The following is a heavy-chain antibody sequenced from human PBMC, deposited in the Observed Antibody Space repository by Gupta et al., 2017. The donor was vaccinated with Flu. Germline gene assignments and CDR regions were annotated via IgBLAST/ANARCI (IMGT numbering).Heavy chain of an antibody. CDR1: GFTFSSYW. CDR2: IKQDGSEK. V-gene: IGHV3-7*01. CDR3: AREKSNIVVVPAAMSGVVRDFDY. D-gene: IGHD2-2*01. J-gene: IGHJ4*02. Sequence: EVQLVESGGALVQPGGSLRLSCAASGFTFSSYWMSWVRQAPGKGLEWVANIKQDGSEKYYVDSVKGRFTISRDNAKNSLYLQMNSLRAEDTAVYYCAREKSNIVVVPAAMSGVVRDFDYWGQGTLVTVSS.